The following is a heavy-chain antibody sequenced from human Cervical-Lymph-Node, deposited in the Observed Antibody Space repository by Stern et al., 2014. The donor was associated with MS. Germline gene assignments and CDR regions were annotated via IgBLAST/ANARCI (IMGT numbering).Heavy chain of an antibody. D-gene: IGHD6-13*01. J-gene: IGHJ5*02. CDR2: VFPVFGTP. CDR3: ALSSETSDRWYSLGYDL. CDR1: GGTFSKFP. V-gene: IGHV1-69*01. Sequence: VQLVESGGEVTKPGSSVKVSCKASGGTFSKFPSSWVRQAPGQGLEWLGGVFPVFGTPTYAQEFRGRFTITADVSTSTVYMELSSLRSDDTAVYYCALSSETSDRWYSLGYDLWGQGTLVTVSS.